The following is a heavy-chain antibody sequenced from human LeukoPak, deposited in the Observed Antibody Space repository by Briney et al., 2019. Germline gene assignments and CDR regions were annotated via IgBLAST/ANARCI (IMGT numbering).Heavy chain of an antibody. V-gene: IGHV1-69*13. Sequence: SVKVSCKASGGTFSSYAISWVRLAPGQGLEWMGGIIPIFGTANYVQKFQGRVTITADESTSTAYMELSSLRSEDTAVYYCARGPRQKWEPTAFDYWGQGTLVTVSS. CDR2: IIPIFGTA. D-gene: IGHD1-26*01. CDR1: GGTFSSYA. J-gene: IGHJ4*02. CDR3: ARGPRQKWEPTAFDY.